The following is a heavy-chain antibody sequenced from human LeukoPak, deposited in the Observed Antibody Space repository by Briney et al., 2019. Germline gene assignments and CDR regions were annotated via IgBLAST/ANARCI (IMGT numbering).Heavy chain of an antibody. CDR1: GGSFSGYY. V-gene: IGHV4-34*01. D-gene: IGHD2-2*01. CDR3: ARTSDIVVVPAAYGMDV. Sequence: SETLSLTCAVYGGSFSGYYWSWIRQPPGKGLEWIREINHSGSTNYNPSLKSRVIISAGTSKNQFSLKLSSVTAADTAVYYCARTSDIVVVPAAYGMDVWGKGTTVTVSS. J-gene: IGHJ6*04. CDR2: INHSGST.